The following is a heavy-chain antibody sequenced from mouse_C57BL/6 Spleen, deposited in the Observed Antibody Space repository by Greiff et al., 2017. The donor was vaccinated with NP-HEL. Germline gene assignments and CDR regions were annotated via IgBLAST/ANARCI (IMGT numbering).Heavy chain of an antibody. V-gene: IGHV1-26*01. CDR1: GYTFTDYY. CDR3: ALYYSNYGWFAY. D-gene: IGHD2-5*01. Sequence: VQLQQSGPELVKPGASVKISCKASGYTFTDYYMNWVKQSHGKSLEWIGDINPNNGGTSYNQKFKGKATLTVDKSSSTAYMELRSLTSEDSAVYYCALYYSNYGWFAYWGQGTLVTVSA. CDR2: INPNNGGT. J-gene: IGHJ3*01.